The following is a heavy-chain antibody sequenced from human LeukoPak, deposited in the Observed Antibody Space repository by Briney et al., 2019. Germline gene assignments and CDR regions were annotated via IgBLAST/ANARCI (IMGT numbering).Heavy chain of an antibody. V-gene: IGHV3-33*01. Sequence: PGRSLRLSCAASRFTFRNHGMHWVRQAPGKGLEWVAVIWYDGSDTYYTDSVKGRFTISRDNSKNTLYLQMNSLRVEDTAVYYCARDRSLRYFDHWGQGTVVTVSS. CDR3: ARDRSLRYFDH. CDR1: RFTFRNHG. CDR2: IWYDGSDT. J-gene: IGHJ4*02.